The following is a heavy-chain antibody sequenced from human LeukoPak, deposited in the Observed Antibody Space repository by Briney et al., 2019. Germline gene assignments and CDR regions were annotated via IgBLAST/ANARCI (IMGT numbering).Heavy chain of an antibody. D-gene: IGHD3-10*01. V-gene: IGHV4-39*07. CDR3: ARGITMVRGVPDY. J-gene: IGHJ4*02. CDR1: GGSISSSSYY. Sequence: SETLSLTCSVYGGSISSSSYYWGWIRQPPGKGLEWIGSIYYSGSTYYNPSLKSRVTISVDTSKNQFSLKLSSVTAADTAVYYCARGITMVRGVPDYWGQGTLVTVSS. CDR2: IYYSGST.